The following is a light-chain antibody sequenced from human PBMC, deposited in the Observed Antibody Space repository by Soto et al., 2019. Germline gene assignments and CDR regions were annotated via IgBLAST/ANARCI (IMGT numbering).Light chain of an antibody. V-gene: IGKV1-12*01. CDR3: QQANSFPPWT. Sequence: DIQMTQFPSTLSAYVGDRVTITCRASQSISSWLAWYQQKPGKAPKLLISAASTLQTGVPARFSGSGSGTDFTLTISSLQPEDFATYYCQQANSFPPWTFGQGTKVDI. J-gene: IGKJ1*01. CDR2: AAS. CDR1: QSISSW.